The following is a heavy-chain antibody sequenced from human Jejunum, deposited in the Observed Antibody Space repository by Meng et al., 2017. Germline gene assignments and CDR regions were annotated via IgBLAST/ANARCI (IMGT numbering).Heavy chain of an antibody. D-gene: IGHD5-24*01. Sequence: QLQLHQSGSGLVKPSQTLSRTCAVSGGSINSDGYTWSWIRQPPGKGLEWRGYIYHTGSHYYNPSLKSRLTISVDRSENQFSLKLSSVTAADTAVYYCARMDGDFHYFDYWGQGTLVTVSS. J-gene: IGHJ4*02. CDR2: IYHTGSH. CDR1: GGSINSDGYT. V-gene: IGHV4-30-2*01. CDR3: ARMDGDFHYFDY.